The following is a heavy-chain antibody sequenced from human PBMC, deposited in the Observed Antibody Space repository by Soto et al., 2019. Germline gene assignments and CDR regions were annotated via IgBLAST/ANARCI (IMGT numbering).Heavy chain of an antibody. CDR3: ARELSDFVY. V-gene: IGHV1-18*01. CDR2: ISAYNGNT. Sequence: QVQLVQSGAEVKKPGASVKVSCKASGYTFTSYGISWVRQAPGQGLEWMGWISAYNGNTKYAQKLQGRVTMTTDTSASTGYMELKRLRSDDTGVYYCARELSDFVYWGQGTLVTVSS. CDR1: GYTFTSYG. J-gene: IGHJ4*02. D-gene: IGHD6-25*01.